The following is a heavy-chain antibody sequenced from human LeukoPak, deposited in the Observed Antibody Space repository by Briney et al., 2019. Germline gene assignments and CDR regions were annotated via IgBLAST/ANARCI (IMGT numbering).Heavy chain of an antibody. CDR1: GFTFSSYW. V-gene: IGHV3-74*01. D-gene: IGHD2-2*02. CDR3: ARDGGCSSTSCYSSWFDP. Sequence: GGSPRLSCAASGFTFSSYWMHWVRQAPGKGLVWVSRINSDGSSTSYADSVKGRFTISRDNAKNTLYLQMNSLRAEDTAVYYCARDGGCSSTSCYSSWFDPWGQGTLVTVSS. J-gene: IGHJ5*02. CDR2: INSDGSST.